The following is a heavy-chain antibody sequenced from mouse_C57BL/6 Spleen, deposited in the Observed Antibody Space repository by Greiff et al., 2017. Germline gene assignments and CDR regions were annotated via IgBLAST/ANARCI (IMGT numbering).Heavy chain of an antibody. D-gene: IGHD2-1*01. CDR3: ARGMIYYGNYLYAMDY. CDR2: IDPSDNYT. V-gene: IGHV1-50*01. CDR1: GYTFTSYW. Sequence: QVQLQQPGAELVKPGASVKLSCKASGYTFTSYWMQWVKQRPGQGLEWIGEIDPSDNYTNYNQKFKGKATLTVDTSSSTAYMQLSSLTSEDSAVYYCARGMIYYGNYLYAMDYWGQGTSVTVSS. J-gene: IGHJ4*01.